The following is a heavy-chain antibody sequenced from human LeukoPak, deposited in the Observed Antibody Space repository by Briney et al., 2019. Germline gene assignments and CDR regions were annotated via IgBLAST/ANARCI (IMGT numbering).Heavy chain of an antibody. D-gene: IGHD6-13*01. CDR1: GGSFSGYY. CDR3: ARQVIAAAGTTRTIAFDY. V-gene: IGHV4-34*01. J-gene: IGHJ4*02. CDR2: INHSGST. Sequence: SETLSLTCAVYGGSFSGYYWSWIRQPPGKGLEWIGEINHSGSTNYNPSLKSRVTISVDTSKNQFSLKLSSVTAADTAVYYCARQVIAAAGTTRTIAFDYWGQGTLVTVSS.